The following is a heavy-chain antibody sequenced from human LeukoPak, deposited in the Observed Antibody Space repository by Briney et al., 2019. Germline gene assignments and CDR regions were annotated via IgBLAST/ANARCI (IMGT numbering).Heavy chain of an antibody. Sequence: GGSLRLSCAASGFTFSSYWMSWVRQAPGKGLEWVANIKQDGSEKYYVDSVKGRFTISRDNAKNSLYLQMNSLRAEDTAVYYCARDGVVTSWRYYYYGMDVWGKGTTVTVSS. J-gene: IGHJ6*04. D-gene: IGHD2-21*02. CDR2: IKQDGSEK. CDR3: ARDGVVTSWRYYYYGMDV. CDR1: GFTFSSYW. V-gene: IGHV3-7*03.